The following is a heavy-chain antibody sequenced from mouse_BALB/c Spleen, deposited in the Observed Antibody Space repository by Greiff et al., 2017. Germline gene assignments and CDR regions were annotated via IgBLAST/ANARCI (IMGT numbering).Heavy chain of an antibody. Sequence: EVQGVESGGDLVKPGGSLKLSCAASGFTFSSYGMSWVRQTPDKRLEWVATISSGGSYTYYPDSVKGRFTISRDNAKNTLYLQMSSLKSEDTAMYYCARSRDYGSSYDYAMDYWGQGTSVTVSS. J-gene: IGHJ4*01. CDR2: ISSGGSYT. CDR3: ARSRDYGSSYDYAMDY. D-gene: IGHD1-1*01. V-gene: IGHV5-6*01. CDR1: GFTFSSYG.